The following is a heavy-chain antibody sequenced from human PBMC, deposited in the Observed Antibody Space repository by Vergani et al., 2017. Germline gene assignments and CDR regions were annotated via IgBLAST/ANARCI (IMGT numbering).Heavy chain of an antibody. D-gene: IGHD2-2*01. V-gene: IGHV3-23*04. Sequence: EVQLVESGGGLIQPGGSLRLSCAASGFTFISYAMTWVRQAPGKGLEWVSGINNNGGSTYYADSVKGPFTISRDNSKTTLYLQMTDLRAEDTATYYYAKVCGSTSCPYGGRAFDVWGHGTMVTVSS. CDR2: INNNGGST. J-gene: IGHJ3*01. CDR1: GFTFISYA. CDR3: AKVCGSTSCPYGGRAFDV.